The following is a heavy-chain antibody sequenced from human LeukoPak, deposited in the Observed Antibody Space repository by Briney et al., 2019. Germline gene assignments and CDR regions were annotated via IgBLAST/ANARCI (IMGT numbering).Heavy chain of an antibody. V-gene: IGHV3-7*01. CDR2: IKQDGSEK. Sequence: GGSLRLSCAASGFTFSSYWMSWVRQAPGKGLEWVANIKQDGSEKYYVDSVKGRFTISRDNAKNSLYLQMNSLRAEDTAVYYCARDSGNYDSSGYYYGYWGQGTLVS. D-gene: IGHD3-22*01. J-gene: IGHJ4*02. CDR3: ARDSGNYDSSGYYYGY. CDR1: GFTFSSYW.